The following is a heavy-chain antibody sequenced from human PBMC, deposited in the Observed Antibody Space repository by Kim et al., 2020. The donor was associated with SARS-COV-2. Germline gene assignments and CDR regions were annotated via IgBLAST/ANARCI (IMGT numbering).Heavy chain of an antibody. Sequence: SETLSLTCAVYGGSFSGYYWSWIRQPPGKGLEWIGEINHSGSTNYNPSLKSRVTISVDTSKNQFSLKLSSVTAADTAVYYCARGRFSGDLFGDWFDPWG. CDR1: GGSFSGYY. CDR2: INHSGST. CDR3: ARGRFSGDLFGDWFDP. D-gene: IGHD3-10*01. J-gene: IGHJ5*02. V-gene: IGHV4-34*01.